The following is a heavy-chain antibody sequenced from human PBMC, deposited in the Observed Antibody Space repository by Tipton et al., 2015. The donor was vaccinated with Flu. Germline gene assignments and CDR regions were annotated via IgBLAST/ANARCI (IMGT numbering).Heavy chain of an antibody. CDR2: ISHSGRT. J-gene: IGHJ4*02. CDR3: ARSTYYYGSGGADY. V-gene: IGHV4-38-2*01. D-gene: IGHD3-10*01. CDR1: DYSISSGYY. Sequence: TLSLTCAVSDYSISSGYYWGWVRQPPGKGLEWIGCISHSGRTYYNPSLKSRVTISVDTAKNQFSQRLSSVTAADTAVEYCARSTYYYGSGGADYWGQGTLVTVSS.